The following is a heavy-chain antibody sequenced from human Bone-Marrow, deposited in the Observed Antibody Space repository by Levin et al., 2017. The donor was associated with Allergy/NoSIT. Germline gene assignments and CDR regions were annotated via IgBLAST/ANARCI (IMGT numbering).Heavy chain of an antibody. V-gene: IGHV5-51*01. CDR1: GYTFTDYW. J-gene: IGHJ6*02. CDR2: IYPHDSDT. Sequence: GESLKISCEGSGYTFTDYWIAWVRQMPGTGLEWMGVIYPHDSDTRYSQSFRGQVTISATKSRNTAYLQWRSLKASDPAPYYRARFRSTRDTAFGRTRSYYYYYGMDVWGQGTTVTVSS. D-gene: IGHD3-16*01. CDR3: ARFRSTRDTAFGRTRSYYYYYGMDV.